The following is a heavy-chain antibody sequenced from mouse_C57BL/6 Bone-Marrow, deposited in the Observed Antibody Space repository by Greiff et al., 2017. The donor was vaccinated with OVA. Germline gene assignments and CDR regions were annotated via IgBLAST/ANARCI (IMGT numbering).Heavy chain of an antibody. CDR1: GYTFTSYG. J-gene: IGHJ3*01. CDR2: IYPRSGNT. D-gene: IGHD2-4*01. Sequence: VKLQESGAELARPGASVKLSCKASGYTFTSYGISWVKQRTGQGLEWIGEIYPRSGNTYYNEKFKGKATLTADKSSSTAYMELRSLTSEDSAVYFCARRGTFYYDYDQAYWGQGTLVTVSA. V-gene: IGHV1-81*01. CDR3: ARRGTFYYDYDQAY.